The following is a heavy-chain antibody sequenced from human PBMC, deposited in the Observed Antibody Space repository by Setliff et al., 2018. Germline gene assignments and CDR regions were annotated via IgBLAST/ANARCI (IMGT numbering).Heavy chain of an antibody. D-gene: IGHD6-25*01. CDR2: IKQDGSDK. Sequence: PGGSLRLSCAASGFIFSTYWMSWVRQAPGKGLEWVANIKQDGSDKYYVDSVKGRFTISRDNAKNSLYLQMNSLRADDTAVYYCARSAANGGHDPFDIWGQGTLVTVSS. V-gene: IGHV3-7*01. CDR3: ARSAANGGHDPFDI. CDR1: GFIFSTYW. J-gene: IGHJ3*02.